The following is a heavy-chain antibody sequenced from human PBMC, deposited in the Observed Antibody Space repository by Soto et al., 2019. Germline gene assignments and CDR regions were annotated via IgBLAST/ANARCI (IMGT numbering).Heavy chain of an antibody. V-gene: IGHV3-30*18. J-gene: IGHJ4*01. Sequence: GGSLSLSCVASGFSFSIYGMYWVRQAPGKGLEWVAAISYDGSNKYYVDSVRGRFTISRDNSKNTVYLQMNSLRAEDTAVYYCAKPYSGSPPKNFDYWGQGTLVTVSS. CDR3: AKPYSGSPPKNFDY. D-gene: IGHD1-26*01. CDR1: GFSFSIYG. CDR2: ISYDGSNK.